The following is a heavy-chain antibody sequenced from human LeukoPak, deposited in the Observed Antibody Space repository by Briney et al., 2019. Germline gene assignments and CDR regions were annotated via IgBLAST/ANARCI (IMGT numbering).Heavy chain of an antibody. V-gene: IGHV3-9*02. J-gene: IGHJ4*02. CDR3: AKMTYYDFWSGYEYYFDY. D-gene: IGHD3-3*01. Sequence: PGRSLRLSCAASGFTSDDYAMHLVRQATGKGLEWVSGISWNSGSIGYADSVKGRFTISRDNAKNSLYLQMNSLRAEDTALYYCAKMTYYDFWSGYEYYFDYWGQGTLVTVSS. CDR1: GFTSDDYA. CDR2: ISWNSGSI.